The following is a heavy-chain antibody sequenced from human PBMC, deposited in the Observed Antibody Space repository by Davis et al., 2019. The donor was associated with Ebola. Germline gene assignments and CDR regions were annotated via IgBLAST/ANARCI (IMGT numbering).Heavy chain of an antibody. V-gene: IGHV1-69*13. D-gene: IGHD3-22*01. Sequence: SVKVSCKASGGTFSSYAISWVRQAPGQGLEWMGGIIPIFGTANYAQKFQGRVTITADESTSTAYMELSSLRSEDTAVYYCARAGYYYDSSDAFDIWGQGTMVTVSS. CDR2: IIPIFGTA. CDR1: GGTFSSYA. J-gene: IGHJ3*02. CDR3: ARAGYYYDSSDAFDI.